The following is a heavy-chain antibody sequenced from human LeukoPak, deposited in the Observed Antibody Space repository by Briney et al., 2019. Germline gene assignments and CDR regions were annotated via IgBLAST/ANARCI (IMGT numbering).Heavy chain of an antibody. CDR3: ARVRAAATDY. Sequence: HPGGSLRLSCAASGFTFSSYWMSWVRQAPGKGLEWVANIKQDGSEKFYVDSVKGRFTISRDNAKSSLYLQMSSLRAEDTAVYYCARVRAAATDYWGQGTLVTVSS. CDR2: IKQDGSEK. D-gene: IGHD2-15*01. J-gene: IGHJ4*02. CDR1: GFTFSSYW. V-gene: IGHV3-7*01.